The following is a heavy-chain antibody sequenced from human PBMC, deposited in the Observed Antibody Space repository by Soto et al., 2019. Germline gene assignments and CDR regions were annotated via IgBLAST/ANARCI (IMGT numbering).Heavy chain of an antibody. CDR1: GGTFSSYA. CDR2: IIPIFGTA. Sequence: SVKVSCKASGGTFSSYAISWVRQAPGQGLEWMGGIIPIFGTANYAQKFLGRVTIAADKSTSTAYMELSSPRSEDTAVYYCARDRPPSSGWYPEYYYYGMDVWGQGTTVTVSS. V-gene: IGHV1-69*06. D-gene: IGHD6-19*01. CDR3: ARDRPPSSGWYPEYYYYGMDV. J-gene: IGHJ6*02.